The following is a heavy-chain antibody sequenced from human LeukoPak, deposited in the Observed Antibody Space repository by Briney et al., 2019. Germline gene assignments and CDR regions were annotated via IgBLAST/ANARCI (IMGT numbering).Heavy chain of an antibody. Sequence: GGSLRLSCAASGFTFSSYWMSWVRQAPGKGLEWVANIKQDGSEKYYVDSVKGRFTISRDNAKNSLYLQRNSLRAEDTAVYYCARERDSSAGYFDYWGQGTLVTVSS. D-gene: IGHD6-19*01. V-gene: IGHV3-7*01. CDR2: IKQDGSEK. CDR1: GFTFSSYW. J-gene: IGHJ4*02. CDR3: ARERDSSAGYFDY.